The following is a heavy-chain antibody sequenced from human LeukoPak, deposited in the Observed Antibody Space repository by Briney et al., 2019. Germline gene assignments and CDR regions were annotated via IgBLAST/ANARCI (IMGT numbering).Heavy chain of an antibody. CDR1: GFTVSSNY. Sequence: PGGSLRLSCAVSGFTVSSNYTSWVRQAPGKGLEWVSIIYSGGYTFYADSVKGRFTISRDNSKNTLYLQMNSLRAEDTAVYYCARTAAGTFFDYWGQGTLVTVSS. CDR3: ARTAAGTFFDY. J-gene: IGHJ4*02. V-gene: IGHV3-53*01. CDR2: IYSGGYT. D-gene: IGHD6-13*01.